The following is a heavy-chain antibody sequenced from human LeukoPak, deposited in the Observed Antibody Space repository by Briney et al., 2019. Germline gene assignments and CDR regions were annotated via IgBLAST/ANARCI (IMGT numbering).Heavy chain of an antibody. D-gene: IGHD3-10*01. V-gene: IGHV3-23*01. CDR1: GFTFSSYA. CDR2: ISGSGGST. CDR3: AKDRDYGSGSYPYYFDY. Sequence: GGSLRLSCAASGFTFSSYAMSWVRQAPGKGLEWVSAISGSGGSTYYVDSVKGRFTISRDNSKNTLYLQMNSLRAEDTAVYYCAKDRDYGSGSYPYYFDYWGQGTLVTVSS. J-gene: IGHJ4*02.